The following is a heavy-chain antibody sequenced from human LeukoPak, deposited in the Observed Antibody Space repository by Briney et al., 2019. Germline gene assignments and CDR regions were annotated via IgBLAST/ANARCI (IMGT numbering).Heavy chain of an antibody. J-gene: IGHJ4*02. CDR2: IYHSGNT. Sequence: SSETLSLTCTVSGGSITGYYWSWIRQPPGKGLEWIGYIYHSGNTIYNPSLKSRFTISVDPSKNQFSLKLCSVTAADTAVYYCARGRVVPAGMPGVEGPNDYWGQGTLVTVSS. V-gene: IGHV4-59*12. CDR1: GGSITGYY. CDR3: ARGRVVPAGMPGVEGPNDY. D-gene: IGHD2-2*01.